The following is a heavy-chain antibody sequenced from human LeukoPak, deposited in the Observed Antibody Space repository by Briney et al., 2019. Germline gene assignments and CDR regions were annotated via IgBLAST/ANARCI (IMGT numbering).Heavy chain of an antibody. D-gene: IGHD6-19*01. CDR1: GGTFSSYA. J-gene: IGHJ4*02. Sequence: SVKVSCKASGGTFSSYAISWVRQAPGQGLEWMGGIIPIFGTANYAQKFQGRVTITADESTSTAYMELSSLRSEDTALYYCARGRIRYDDYSSGWFVFFEFWGQGSLVTVSS. V-gene: IGHV1-69*01. CDR2: IIPIFGTA. CDR3: ARGRIRYDDYSSGWFVFFEF.